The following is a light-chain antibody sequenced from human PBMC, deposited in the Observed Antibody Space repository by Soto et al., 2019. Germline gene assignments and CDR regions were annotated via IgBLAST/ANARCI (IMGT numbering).Light chain of an antibody. CDR1: SSDVGGYNY. V-gene: IGLV2-11*01. Sequence: QSALTQPRSVSGSPGQSVTISCTGSSSDVGGYNYVSWHQHHPGKAPKLLIYDVRKRPSGVPNRFSGSKSGNTASLTISGLQAEDEADYFCCSYAGTYAVVFGGGTKVTVL. CDR3: CSYAGTYAVV. J-gene: IGLJ2*01. CDR2: DVR.